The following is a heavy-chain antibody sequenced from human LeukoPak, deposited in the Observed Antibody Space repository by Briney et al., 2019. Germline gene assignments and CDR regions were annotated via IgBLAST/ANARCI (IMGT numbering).Heavy chain of an antibody. CDR2: INPGNGDT. J-gene: IGHJ6*02. CDR1: GYTFTNNA. D-gene: IGHD2-15*01. CDR3: ARDRWHCRVNCDSVYYFALDV. Sequence: ASVKVSCKGSGYTFTNNAIHWVRQAPGQSLEWLGWINPGNGDTKYSQDFQGRVTINTDTSAATAYVELNSLTSEDTAVYYCARDRWHCRVNCDSVYYFALDVWGQGTTVTVSS. V-gene: IGHV1-3*01.